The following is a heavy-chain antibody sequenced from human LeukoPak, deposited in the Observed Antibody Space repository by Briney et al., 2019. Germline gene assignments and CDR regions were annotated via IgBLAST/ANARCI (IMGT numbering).Heavy chain of an antibody. CDR1: GFTFSRDA. J-gene: IGHJ4*02. V-gene: IGHV3-23*01. Sequence: GGSLRLSCAASGFTFSRDAMSWVRQTPEKGLEWVSVISGSDGSTYYADSVRGRFTISRDDSGNTLFLQMNSLRAEDTAVYYCARQVSCDTTTCYAGMPPDYWGQGTLVTVSS. CDR2: ISGSDGST. CDR3: ARQVSCDTTTCYAGMPPDY. D-gene: IGHD2-2*01.